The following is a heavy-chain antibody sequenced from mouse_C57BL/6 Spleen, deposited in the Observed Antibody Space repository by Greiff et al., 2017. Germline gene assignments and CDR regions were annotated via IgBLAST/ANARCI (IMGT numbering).Heavy chain of an antibody. CDR3: TTSMTTVVATWYFDV. CDR2: IDPENGDT. CDR1: GFNIKDDY. D-gene: IGHD1-1*01. V-gene: IGHV14-4*01. Sequence: EVQLQQSGAELVRPGASVKLSCTASGFNIKDDYMHWVKQRPEQGLEWIGWIDPENGDTEYASQFQGKATITADTSSNTAYLQLSSLTSEYTAVFYCTTSMTTVVATWYFDVWGTGTTVTVSS. J-gene: IGHJ1*03.